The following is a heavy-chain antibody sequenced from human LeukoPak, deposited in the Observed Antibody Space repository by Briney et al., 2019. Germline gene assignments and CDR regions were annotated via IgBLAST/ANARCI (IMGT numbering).Heavy chain of an antibody. V-gene: IGHV3-7*01. Sequence: QPGGSLRLSCVASGFTFSRFWMSWVRQAPGKGLEWVANIRQDGSQKNYVDSVKGRFTISRDNAKNSLYLQMNSLRGEDTAVYYCARDEGDTVTTYRFDLWGRGTLVTVSS. CDR2: IRQDGSQK. J-gene: IGHJ2*01. CDR3: ARDEGDTVTTYRFDL. D-gene: IGHD4-17*01. CDR1: GFTFSRFW.